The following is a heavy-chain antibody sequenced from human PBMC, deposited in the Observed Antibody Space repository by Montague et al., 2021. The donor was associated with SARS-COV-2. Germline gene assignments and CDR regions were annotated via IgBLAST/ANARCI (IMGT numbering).Heavy chain of an antibody. CDR2: IYNGGSI. Sequence: SETLSLTCSVSGGSISNYFWSWIRQTPGKGLEWIGYIYNGGSIDYNPSLKSRVTISVDTSKNQFSVKLSSVTAADTAVYYCAQTGLGAYDILTGYTVNAFDMWGQGTMVTVSS. CDR1: GGSISNYF. J-gene: IGHJ3*02. V-gene: IGHV4-59*01. CDR3: AQTGLGAYDILTGYTVNAFDM. D-gene: IGHD3-9*01.